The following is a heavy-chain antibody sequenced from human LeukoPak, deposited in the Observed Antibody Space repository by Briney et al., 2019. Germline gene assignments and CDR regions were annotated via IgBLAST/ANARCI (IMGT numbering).Heavy chain of an antibody. CDR3: TRYSGRTDY. Sequence: GGSLRLSCTSSGFTFCTHAVSWFRQAPGKGLEWVAFIRSKTYGGTTEYAASVKGRFTISRDDSKSIAYLQMNSLKTEDTAVYYCTRYSGRTDYWGQGTLVSVSS. J-gene: IGHJ4*02. D-gene: IGHD5-18*01. CDR1: GFTFCTHA. CDR2: IRSKTYGGTT. V-gene: IGHV3-49*03.